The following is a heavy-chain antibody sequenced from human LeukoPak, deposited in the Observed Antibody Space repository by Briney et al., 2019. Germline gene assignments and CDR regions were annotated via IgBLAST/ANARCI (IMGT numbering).Heavy chain of an antibody. CDR2: INPNGGRT. CDR3: ARDMSTRVTPISYAIDV. CDR1: ENTFTNYY. V-gene: IGHV1-46*01. D-gene: IGHD4-23*01. Sequence: ASVKVSCKASENTFTNYYMHWVRQPPGQGLEWLGLINPNGGRTSYAQNFQGRVTMTRDTSTTTVYLELSSLRSEDTAVYYCARDMSTRVTPISYAIDVWGQGTMVTVSS. J-gene: IGHJ3*01.